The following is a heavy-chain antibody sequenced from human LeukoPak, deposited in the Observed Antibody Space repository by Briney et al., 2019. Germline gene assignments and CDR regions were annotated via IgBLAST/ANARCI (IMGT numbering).Heavy chain of an antibody. J-gene: IGHJ3*02. CDR2: ISSHSIYI. D-gene: IGHD1-14*01. V-gene: IGHV3-21*01. CDR3: ARDSGPADPEAFDI. Sequence: PGGSLRLSCAASGFTFRTYSMNWVCQAPGKGLEWVSTISSHSIYIYYADSVKGRFTISRDNAKNLLYLQMDSLRADDTAVYYCARDSGPADPEAFDIWGQGTMVTVSS. CDR1: GFTFRTYS.